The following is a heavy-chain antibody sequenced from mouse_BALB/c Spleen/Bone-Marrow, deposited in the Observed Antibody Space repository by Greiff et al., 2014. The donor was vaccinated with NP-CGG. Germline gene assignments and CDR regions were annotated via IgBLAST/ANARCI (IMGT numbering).Heavy chain of an antibody. V-gene: IGHV3-6*01. CDR3: ARDRGFDY. J-gene: IGHJ2*01. CDR2: ITYDGSN. Sequence: QSGPGLVKPSQSLSLTCSVTGYSITSGYYWSWLRQFPGNKLEWMGYITYDGSNNYNPSLKNRVSITRDTSKNQFFLKLNSVTTEDTATYYCARDRGFDYWGQGTTLTVSS. CDR1: GYSITSGYY.